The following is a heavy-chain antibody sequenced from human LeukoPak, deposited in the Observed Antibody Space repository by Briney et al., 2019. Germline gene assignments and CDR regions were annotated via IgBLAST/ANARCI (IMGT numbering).Heavy chain of an antibody. V-gene: IGHV1-69*04. D-gene: IGHD3-22*01. CDR2: IIPILGIA. CDR3: ARDLFDSSGPFDY. Sequence: ASVKVSCKASGGTFSSYAISWVRQAPGQGLEWMGRIIPILGIANYAQKFQGRVTITADKSTSTAYMELSSLRSEDTAVYYCARDLFDSSGPFDYWGQGTLVTVSS. J-gene: IGHJ4*02. CDR1: GGTFSSYA.